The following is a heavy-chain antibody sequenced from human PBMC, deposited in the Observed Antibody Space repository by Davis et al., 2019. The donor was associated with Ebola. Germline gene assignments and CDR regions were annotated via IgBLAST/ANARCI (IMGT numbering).Heavy chain of an antibody. CDR2: IKQDGSEK. D-gene: IGHD3-10*01. J-gene: IGHJ6*03. CDR1: GFTFSSYW. Sequence: PGGSLRLSCAASGFTFSSYWMSWVRQAPGKGLEWVANIKQDGSEKYYVDSVKGRFTISRDNAKNSLYLQMNSLRAEDTAVYYCASMVRGYYMDAWGKGTTVTVSS. CDR3: ASMVRGYYMDA. V-gene: IGHV3-7*01.